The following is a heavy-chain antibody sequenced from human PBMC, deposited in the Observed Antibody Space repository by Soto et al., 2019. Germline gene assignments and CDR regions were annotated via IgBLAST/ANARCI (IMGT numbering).Heavy chain of an antibody. D-gene: IGHD5-18*01. V-gene: IGHV3-30*18. CDR3: AKGREGGYSYAIPFDY. Sequence: QVQLVESGGGVVQPGRSLRLSCAASGFTFSSYGMHWVRQAPGKGLEWVAVISYDGSNKYYADSVKGRFTISRDNYKTTLYLQMNSLRAEDTAVYYCAKGREGGYSYAIPFDYWGQGTLVTVSS. CDR1: GFTFSSYG. J-gene: IGHJ4*02. CDR2: ISYDGSNK.